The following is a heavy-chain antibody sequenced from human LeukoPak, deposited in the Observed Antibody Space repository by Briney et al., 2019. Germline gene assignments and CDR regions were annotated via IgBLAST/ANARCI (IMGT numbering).Heavy chain of an antibody. J-gene: IGHJ4*02. CDR1: GFTFSNAW. Sequence: GGSLRLSCAASGFTFSNAWMSWVRQAPGKGLEWVANIKQDGSEKYYVDSVKGRFTISRDNAKNSLYLQMNSLRAEDTAVYYCARSPNYKGYFDYWGQGTLVTVSS. V-gene: IGHV3-7*01. CDR3: ARSPNYKGYFDY. D-gene: IGHD3-10*01. CDR2: IKQDGSEK.